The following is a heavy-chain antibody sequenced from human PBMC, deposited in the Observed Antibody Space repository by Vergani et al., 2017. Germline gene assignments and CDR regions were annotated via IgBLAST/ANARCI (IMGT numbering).Heavy chain of an antibody. V-gene: IGHV1-69*02. J-gene: IGHJ4*02. Sequence: QVHLEQSGTEVKKPGSSVKVSCKVSGDIFNNYTFTWVRQAPGQGLEGMGRIIPIIRLATSAQKFQDRVKITGDTSTNTVYMEMKNLRSEDTAVYYCARVSPGDNSGWEPFDYWGQGTLVTVSS. CDR1: GDIFNNYT. CDR2: IIPIIRLA. D-gene: IGHD6-19*01. CDR3: ARVSPGDNSGWEPFDY.